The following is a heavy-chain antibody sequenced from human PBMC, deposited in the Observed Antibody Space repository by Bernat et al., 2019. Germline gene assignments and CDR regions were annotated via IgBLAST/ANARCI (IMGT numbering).Heavy chain of an antibody. CDR2: ISSSGYTI. Sequence: QVQLVESGGGSVKPGGSLRLSCAAYGFTLSGYFMSWIRQAPGKGLEWVSYISSSGYTIYYADSVKGRFTISRDNTKNSIYLQMNSLRVEDTGLYYCARGSSGSYAYWGHGTQVTVSS. J-gene: IGHJ4*01. V-gene: IGHV3-11*04. D-gene: IGHD1-26*01. CDR3: ARGSSGSYAY. CDR1: GFTLSGYF.